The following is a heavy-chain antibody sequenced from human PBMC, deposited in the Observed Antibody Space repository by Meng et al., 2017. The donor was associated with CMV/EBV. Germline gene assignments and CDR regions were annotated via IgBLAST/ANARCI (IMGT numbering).Heavy chain of an antibody. CDR1: GFTFSNYE. V-gene: IGHV3-48*03. CDR2: ISPTGSTT. Sequence: GESLKISCTASGFTFSNYEMNWVRQAPGKGLEWVSYISPTGSTTYYADSMKGRFTISRDNAKNSLYLQMNSLRAEDTAVYYCARGGWGAGSDYWGQGTLVTVSS. D-gene: IGHD1-26*01. CDR3: ARGGWGAGSDY. J-gene: IGHJ4*02.